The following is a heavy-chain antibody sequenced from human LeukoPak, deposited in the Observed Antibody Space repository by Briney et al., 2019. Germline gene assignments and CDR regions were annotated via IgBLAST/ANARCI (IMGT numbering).Heavy chain of an antibody. CDR2: ISYDGSNK. J-gene: IGHJ4*02. V-gene: IGHV3-30*18. D-gene: IGHD3-10*01. CDR3: AKRLSRGILIDY. Sequence: GGSLRLSCAASGFTFSSYGMHWVRQAPGKGLEWVAVISYDGSNKYYADSVKGRFTISRDNSKNTLYLQMNSLRAEDTAVYYCAKRLSRGILIDYWGQGTLVTVSS. CDR1: GFTFSSYG.